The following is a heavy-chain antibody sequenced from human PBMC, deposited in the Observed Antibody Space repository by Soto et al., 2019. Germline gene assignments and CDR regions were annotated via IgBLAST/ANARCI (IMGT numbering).Heavy chain of an antibody. J-gene: IGHJ4*02. Sequence: QVQLVQSGAEVKKPGASVKVSCKASDYTFTSYGINWVRQAPGQGLEWMGWLSPYNDNTQYAQRFQGRVTLTTDTSTNTAYMELRSLRSDDPAVYYCARGMWELPIDYWGQGTLVTVSS. CDR1: DYTFTSYG. V-gene: IGHV1-18*01. D-gene: IGHD1-26*01. CDR2: LSPYNDNT. CDR3: ARGMWELPIDY.